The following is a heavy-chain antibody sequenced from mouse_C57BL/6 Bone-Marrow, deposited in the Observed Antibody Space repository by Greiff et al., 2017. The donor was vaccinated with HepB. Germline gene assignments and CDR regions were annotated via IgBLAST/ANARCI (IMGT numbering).Heavy chain of an antibody. CDR1: GFTFSDYY. CDR2: INYDGSST. Sequence: EVMLVESEGGLVQPGSSMKLSCTASGFTFSDYYMAWVRQVPEKGLEWVANINYDGSSTYYLDSLKSRFIISRDNAKNILYLQMSSLKSEDTATYYCARDRYYYGSSYEAMDYWGQGTSVTVSS. J-gene: IGHJ4*01. V-gene: IGHV5-16*01. CDR3: ARDRYYYGSSYEAMDY. D-gene: IGHD1-1*01.